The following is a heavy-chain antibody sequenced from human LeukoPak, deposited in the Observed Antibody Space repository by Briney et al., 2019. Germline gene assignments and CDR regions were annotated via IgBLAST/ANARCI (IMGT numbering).Heavy chain of an antibody. Sequence: ASVKVSCKASGYTSTGYYMHWVRQAPGQGLEWMGWINPNSGGTNYAQKFQGRVTMTRDTSISTAYMELSRLRSDDTAVYYCARVWISDSSGYFWFDPWGQGTLVTVSS. D-gene: IGHD3-22*01. CDR2: INPNSGGT. CDR1: GYTSTGYY. V-gene: IGHV1-2*02. J-gene: IGHJ5*02. CDR3: ARVWISDSSGYFWFDP.